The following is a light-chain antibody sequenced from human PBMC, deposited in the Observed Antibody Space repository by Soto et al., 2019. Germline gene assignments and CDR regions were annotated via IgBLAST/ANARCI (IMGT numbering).Light chain of an antibody. V-gene: IGKV3-15*01. Sequence: EIVMTQSPATLSVSPGERATLSCRASQSVSSNLAWYQQKPGQAPRLLIYGASTRATGIPARFSGSGSGTDFTLTISRLEPEDFSVYYCHQYGTAPLTFGPGTKVDI. CDR1: QSVSSN. CDR2: GAS. CDR3: HQYGTAPLT. J-gene: IGKJ3*01.